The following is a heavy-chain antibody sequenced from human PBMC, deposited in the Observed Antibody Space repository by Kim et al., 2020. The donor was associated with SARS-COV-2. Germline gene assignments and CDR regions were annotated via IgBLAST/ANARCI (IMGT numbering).Heavy chain of an antibody. CDR2: T. CDR3: ARRVGATLIDY. Sequence: TNNNPSLKRRVTISVDTSKNQFSLKLSSVTAADTAVYYCARRVGATLIDYWGQGTLVTVSS. V-gene: IGHV4-34*01. J-gene: IGHJ4*02. D-gene: IGHD1-26*01.